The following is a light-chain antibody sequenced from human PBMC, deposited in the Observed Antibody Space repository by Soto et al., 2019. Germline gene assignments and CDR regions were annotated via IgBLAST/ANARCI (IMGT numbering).Light chain of an antibody. CDR1: SSDVGAYNY. CDR2: EVS. Sequence: QSALTQPASVSGSPGQSITISCTGTSSDVGAYNYVSLYQQHPGKPPKLMIFEVSDRPSGVSNRFSGSKSGNTASLTISGLQAEDEADYYCGSYTSSNTLVFGGGTKLTVL. V-gene: IGLV2-14*01. CDR3: GSYTSSNTLV. J-gene: IGLJ2*01.